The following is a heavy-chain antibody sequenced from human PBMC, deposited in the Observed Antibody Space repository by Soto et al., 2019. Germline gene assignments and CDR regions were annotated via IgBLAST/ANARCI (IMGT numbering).Heavy chain of an antibody. J-gene: IGHJ4*01. Sequence: ASVKVSCKASGYMFTKSALHWVRQAPGQRLEWMGWISGDSGNTKYSPKLQDRVTITRDTSASTAYMELSSLRSEDTALYYCARDGVAAGNINFDYWGQGTLVTVSS. CDR1: GYMFTKSA. D-gene: IGHD6-19*01. CDR2: ISGDSGNT. CDR3: ARDGVAAGNINFDY. V-gene: IGHV1-3*01.